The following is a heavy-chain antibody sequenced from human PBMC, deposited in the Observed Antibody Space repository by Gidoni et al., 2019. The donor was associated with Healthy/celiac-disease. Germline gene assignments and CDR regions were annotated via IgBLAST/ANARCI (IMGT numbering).Heavy chain of an antibody. Sequence: GGSISSSSYYWGWIRQPPGKGLEWIGSIYYSGSTYYNPSLKSRVTISVDTSKNQFSLKLSSVTAADTAVYYCARLPAREQQLAHWGQGTLVTVSS. J-gene: IGHJ4*02. CDR3: ARLPAREQQLAH. CDR2: IYYSGST. V-gene: IGHV4-39*01. D-gene: IGHD6-13*01. CDR1: GGSISSSSYY.